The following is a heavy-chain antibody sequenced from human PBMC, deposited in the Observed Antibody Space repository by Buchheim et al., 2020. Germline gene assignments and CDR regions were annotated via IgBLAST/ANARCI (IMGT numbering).Heavy chain of an antibody. V-gene: IGHV3-23*01. D-gene: IGHD5-12*01. CDR3: GMSGLGYSGYDFSYGDY. CDR1: GFSFSSYA. J-gene: IGHJ4*02. Sequence: EVQLLESGGGLVQPGGSLRLSCAASGFSFSSYAMSWVRQAPGKGLEWVSAISGSGSNTYYADSVKGRFTISRDNSKNTLYLQMNSLRAEDTAVYYCGMSGLGYSGYDFSYGDYWGQGTL. CDR2: ISGSGSNT.